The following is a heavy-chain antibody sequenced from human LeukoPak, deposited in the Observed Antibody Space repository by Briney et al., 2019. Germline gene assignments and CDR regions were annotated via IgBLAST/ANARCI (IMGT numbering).Heavy chain of an antibody. CDR2: ISGSGGST. J-gene: IGHJ4*02. CDR3: ARRTAIDYYFDY. CDR1: GFTFSSYA. D-gene: IGHD2-21*02. Sequence: TGGSLRLSCAASGFTFSSYAMSWVRQAPGKGLEWVSAISGSGGSTYYADSVKGRFTISRDNSKNTLYLQMNSLRAEDTAVYYCARRTAIDYYFDYWGQGTLVTVSS. V-gene: IGHV3-23*01.